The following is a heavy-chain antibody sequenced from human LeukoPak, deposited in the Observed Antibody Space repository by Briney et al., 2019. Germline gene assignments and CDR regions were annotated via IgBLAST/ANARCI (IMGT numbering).Heavy chain of an antibody. CDR2: INRDGSGT. V-gene: IGHV3-74*01. Sequence: GGSLRPSCAASGFTFSSYWMHWVRQPSGKGLVWVSRINRDGSGTSYVDSVEGRFTISRDNAKNTVYLQMNSLRAEDTAVYYCARDSNYSMDVWGQGTTVTVSS. CDR1: GFTFSSYW. J-gene: IGHJ6*02. CDR3: ARDSNYSMDV.